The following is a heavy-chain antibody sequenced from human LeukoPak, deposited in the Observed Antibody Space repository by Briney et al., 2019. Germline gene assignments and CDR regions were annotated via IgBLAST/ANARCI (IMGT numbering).Heavy chain of an antibody. D-gene: IGHD3-9*01. CDR3: ARSISALSLTTLGY. CDR2: INPNSGGT. CDR1: GYTFTGYY. J-gene: IGHJ4*02. V-gene: IGHV1-2*06. Sequence: SVKVSCKASGYTFTGYYMNWVRQAPGQGLEWIGRINPNSGGTNYAQKFQGRVTMTRDTSISTAYMELSRLRSDDTAVYYCARSISALSLTTLGYWGQGTLVTVSS.